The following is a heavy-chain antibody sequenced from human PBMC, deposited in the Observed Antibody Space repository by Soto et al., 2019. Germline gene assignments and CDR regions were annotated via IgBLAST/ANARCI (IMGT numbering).Heavy chain of an antibody. V-gene: IGHV4-59*01. D-gene: IGHD2-2*01. CDR1: GGSIISYY. CDR3: ARAVLPATAPFDY. CDR2: IYDSGST. J-gene: IGHJ4*02. Sequence: PSETLSLTCTVSGGSIISYYWSWIRQPPGKGLEWIGYIYDSGSTSYNPSLKSRVTISVDTSKNQFSLKLSSVTAADTAVYYCARAVLPATAPFDYWGQGTLVTVSS.